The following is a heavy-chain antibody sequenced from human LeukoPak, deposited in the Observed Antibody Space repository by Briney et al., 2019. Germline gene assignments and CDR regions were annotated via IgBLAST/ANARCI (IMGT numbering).Heavy chain of an antibody. CDR1: GYTFTGYY. D-gene: IGHD6-19*01. J-gene: IGHJ4*02. Sequence: GASVKVSCKASGYTFTGYYMHWVRQAPGQGLEWMGWINPNSGGTSYAQKFQGRVTMTRDTSISTAYMELSRLRSDDTAVYYCASVGIAVAGTFDYWGQGTLVTVSS. V-gene: IGHV1-2*02. CDR3: ASVGIAVAGTFDY. CDR2: INPNSGGT.